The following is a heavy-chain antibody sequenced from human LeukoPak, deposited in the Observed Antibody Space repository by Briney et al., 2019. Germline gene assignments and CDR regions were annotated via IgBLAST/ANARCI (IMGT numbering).Heavy chain of an antibody. CDR1: GGSISSSSYY. Sequence: PSETLSLTCTVSGGSISSSSYYWGWIRQPPGKGLEWIGSIYYSGSTYYNPSLKSRVTISVDTSKNQFSLKLSSVTAADTAVYYCARGASYVLDYWGQGTLVTVSS. D-gene: IGHD3-10*02. V-gene: IGHV4-39*07. CDR3: ARGASYVLDY. J-gene: IGHJ4*02. CDR2: IYYSGST.